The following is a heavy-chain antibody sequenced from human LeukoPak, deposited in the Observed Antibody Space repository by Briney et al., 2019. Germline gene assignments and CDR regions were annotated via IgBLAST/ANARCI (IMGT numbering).Heavy chain of an antibody. V-gene: IGHV4-4*02. J-gene: IGHJ4*02. CDR3: ASKSGKRGYSYGYYFDS. Sequence: SETLSLTCAVSGGAISSSNWWNWVRQSPGKGLEWIGEIDHSGNSNYNPSLKSRVTISGDKSENQFSLKLSSVTAADTAVYYCASKSGKRGYSYGYYFDSWGQGTLVTVSS. CDR1: GGAISSSNW. CDR2: IDHSGNS. D-gene: IGHD5-18*01.